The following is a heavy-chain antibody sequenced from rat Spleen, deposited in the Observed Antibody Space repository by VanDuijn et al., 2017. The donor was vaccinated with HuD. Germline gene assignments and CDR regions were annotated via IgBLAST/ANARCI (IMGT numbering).Heavy chain of an antibody. CDR1: GFSLTSYD. CDR2: IWGNGNT. J-gene: IGHJ1*01. D-gene: IGHD1-10*01. Sequence: QVQLKESGPGLVQPSQTLSLTCTVSGFSLTSYDMQWVRQPPGKGLEWMGVIWGNGNTHYNSALKSRLSISRDTSKSQVFLKMNSLQTEDTAIYFCTRPNSPYWCFDFWGPGTMVTVTS. CDR3: TRPNSPYWCFDF. V-gene: IGHV2-13*01.